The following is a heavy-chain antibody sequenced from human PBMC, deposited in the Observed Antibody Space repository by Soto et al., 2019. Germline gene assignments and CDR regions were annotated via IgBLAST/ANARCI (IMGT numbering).Heavy chain of an antibody. V-gene: IGHV1-69*13. Sequence: SVKVSCKASGGTFSSYAISWVRQAPGQGLEWMGGIIPIFGTANYAQKFQGRVTITADESTSTAYMELSSLRSEDTAVYYCARSITGPTGDAFDSWGQGTMVTVSS. D-gene: IGHD1-20*01. CDR3: ARSITGPTGDAFDS. CDR2: IIPIFGTA. CDR1: GGTFSSYA. J-gene: IGHJ3*02.